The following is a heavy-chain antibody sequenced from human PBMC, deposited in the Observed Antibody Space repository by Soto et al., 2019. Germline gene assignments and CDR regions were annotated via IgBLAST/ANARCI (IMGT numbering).Heavy chain of an antibody. V-gene: IGHV2-5*02. CDR1: GFSLSTSGVG. J-gene: IGHJ5*02. Sequence: SGPTLVNPTQTLTLTCTFSGFSLSTSGVGVGWIRQPPGKALEWLALIYWDDDKRYSPSLKSRLTITKDTSKNQVVLTMTNMDPVNTATFFCAHSYPYCSGGNGSNWFDPWGQGTLVTVS. D-gene: IGHD2-15*01. CDR3: AHSYPYCSGGNGSNWFDP. CDR2: IYWDDDK.